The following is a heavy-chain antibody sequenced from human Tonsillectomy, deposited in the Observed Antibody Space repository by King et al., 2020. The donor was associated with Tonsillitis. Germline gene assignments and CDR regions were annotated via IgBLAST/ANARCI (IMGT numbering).Heavy chain of an antibody. V-gene: IGHV3-23*04. CDR2: ISSSGDNT. Sequence: VQLVESGGGLVQPGGSLRLSCAASGRTFIKHAMNWVRQAPGKGLEWVSSISSSGDNTFYADSVKGRFIISSDNSQNTLYLQMNSLRADDTAVYYCTQGYDFWSGDRAEYFHHWGQGTLVTVSS. J-gene: IGHJ1*01. CDR1: GRTFIKHA. CDR3: TQGYDFWSGDRAEYFHH. D-gene: IGHD3-3*01.